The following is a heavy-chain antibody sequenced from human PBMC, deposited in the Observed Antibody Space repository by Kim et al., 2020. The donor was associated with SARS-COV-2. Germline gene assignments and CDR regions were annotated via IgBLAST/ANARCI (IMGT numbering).Heavy chain of an antibody. CDR1: GFTFSDYY. D-gene: IGHD2-21*01. V-gene: IGHV3-11*05. J-gene: IGHJ2*01. CDR2: ISSSSSYT. Sequence: GGSLRLSCAASGFTFSDYYMSWIRQAPGKGLEWVSYISSSSSYTNYADSVKGRFTISRDNAKNSLYLQMNSLRAEDTAVYYCARELRIDHLIRDSYWYFDLWGRGTLVTVSS. CDR3: ARELRIDHLIRDSYWYFDL.